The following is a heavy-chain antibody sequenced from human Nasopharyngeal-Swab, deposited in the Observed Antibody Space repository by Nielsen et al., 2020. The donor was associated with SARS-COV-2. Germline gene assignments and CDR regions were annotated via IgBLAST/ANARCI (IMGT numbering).Heavy chain of an antibody. J-gene: IGHJ3*02. Sequence: KVSCKGSGYSFTSYCIGWVRQLPGKGLEWMGIIYPGDSDTRYSPSFQGQVTISADKSISTAYLQWSSLKASDTAMYYCATRSRRDYAFDIWGQGTMVTVSS. CDR2: IYPGDSDT. V-gene: IGHV5-51*01. D-gene: IGHD5-24*01. CDR1: GYSFTSYC. CDR3: ATRSRRDYAFDI.